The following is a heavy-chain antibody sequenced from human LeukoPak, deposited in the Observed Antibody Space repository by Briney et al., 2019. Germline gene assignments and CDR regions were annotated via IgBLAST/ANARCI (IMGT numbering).Heavy chain of an antibody. V-gene: IGHV4-38-2*02. CDR2: IYHSGST. Sequence: SETLSLTCTVSGYSISSGYYWGWIRQPPGKGLEWIGSIYHSGSTYYNPSLKSRVTISVDTSKNQFSLRLRSVTAADTAVYYCASGGGYFDYWGQGTLVTVSS. J-gene: IGHJ4*02. CDR3: ASGGGYFDY. CDR1: GYSISSGYY. D-gene: IGHD2-15*01.